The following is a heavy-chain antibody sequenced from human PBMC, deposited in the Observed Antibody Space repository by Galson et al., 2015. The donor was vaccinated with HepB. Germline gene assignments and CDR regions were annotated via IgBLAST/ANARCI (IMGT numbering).Heavy chain of an antibody. CDR3: ARDDEVGWGLLLDY. V-gene: IGHV3-48*04. D-gene: IGHD1-26*01. Sequence: SLRLSCAASGFPFSSYNMSWVRQAPGKGLEWVSYISSSSSTIYYADSVKGRFTISRDNAKNSLYLQMNSLRAEDTAVYYCARDDEVGWGLLLDYWGQGTLVTVSS. CDR2: ISSSSSTI. J-gene: IGHJ4*02. CDR1: GFPFSSYN.